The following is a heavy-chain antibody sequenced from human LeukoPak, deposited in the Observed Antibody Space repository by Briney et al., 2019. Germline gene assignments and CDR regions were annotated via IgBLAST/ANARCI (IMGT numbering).Heavy chain of an antibody. Sequence: TGGSLRLSCAASGFTVSSNYMSWVRQGPGKGLEWVALIYNDGGTHYTDSVKGRFTISGDTSRNTLFLQMNSLRVEDSAMYYCVKRLTLGDLSIKGAFALWGQGTMVTVAS. CDR2: IYNDGGT. D-gene: IGHD3-16*02. J-gene: IGHJ3*01. V-gene: IGHV3-53*01. CDR3: VKRLTLGDLSIKGAFAL. CDR1: GFTVSSNY.